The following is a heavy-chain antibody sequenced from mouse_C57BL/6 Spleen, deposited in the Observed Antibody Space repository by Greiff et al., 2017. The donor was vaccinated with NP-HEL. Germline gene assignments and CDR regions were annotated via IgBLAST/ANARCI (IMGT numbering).Heavy chain of an antibody. CDR1: GYSFTDYN. V-gene: IGHV1-39*01. Sequence: VQLQQSGPELVQPGASVKISCKASGYSFTDYNLNWVKQSNGKSLEWIGVINPNSGTTSYNQKFTGKATLTVDQSSSTAYMQLNSLTSEDSAVYDCARRERRGAMDDWGKGTSVTVSS. J-gene: IGHJ4*01. CDR2: INPNSGTT. CDR3: ARRERRGAMDD.